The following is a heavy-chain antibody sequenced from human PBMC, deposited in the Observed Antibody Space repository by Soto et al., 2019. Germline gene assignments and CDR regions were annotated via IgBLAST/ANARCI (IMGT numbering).Heavy chain of an antibody. CDR2: IYHSGST. V-gene: IGHV4-38-2*01. J-gene: IGHJ4*02. D-gene: IGHD4-17*01. CDR1: GYSISSGYY. Sequence: SETLSLTCAVSGYSISSGYYWGWIRQPPGKGLEWIGSIYHSGSTYYNPSLKSRVTIPVDTSKNQFSLKLSSVTAADTAVYYCARLGTTVTNFDYWGQGXLVTVYS. CDR3: ARLGTTVTNFDY.